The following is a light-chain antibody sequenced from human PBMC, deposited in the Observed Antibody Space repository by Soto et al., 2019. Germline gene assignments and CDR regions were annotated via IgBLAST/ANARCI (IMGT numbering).Light chain of an antibody. CDR2: DAS. CDR1: QSVSNF. J-gene: IGKJ4*01. V-gene: IGKV3-11*01. CDR3: QQRSNWLT. Sequence: EIVLTQSQATLSLSPGERATLSCKTSQSVSNFLAWYQQKPGQAPRLLIYDASNRATGIPARFSGSGSGTDFTLTISSLEPEDFAVYYCQQRSNWLTFGGGTKVDIK.